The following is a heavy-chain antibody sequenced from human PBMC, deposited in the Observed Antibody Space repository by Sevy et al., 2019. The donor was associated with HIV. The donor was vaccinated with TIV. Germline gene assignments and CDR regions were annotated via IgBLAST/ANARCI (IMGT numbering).Heavy chain of an antibody. CDR1: GFTFSTYW. CDR2: IRKDGSEK. V-gene: IGHV3-7*03. CDR3: ARDCSSTSGLWGLDV. D-gene: IGHD2-2*01. Sequence: GGSLRLSCAASGFTFSTYWMSWVRQAPGKGLEWVAKIRKDGSEKYYVDSVKGRFTISRDNAKSSLYLQMKSLRAEDTAVYYRARDCSSTSGLWGLDVWGQGTTVTVSS. J-gene: IGHJ6*02.